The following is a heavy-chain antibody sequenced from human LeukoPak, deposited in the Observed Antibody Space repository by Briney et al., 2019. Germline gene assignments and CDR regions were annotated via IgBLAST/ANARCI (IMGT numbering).Heavy chain of an antibody. CDR1: GYTFTIQY. CDR2: INPSGGST. D-gene: IGHD6-13*01. J-gene: IGHJ2*01. CDR3: AKGMYSSKFDL. Sequence: ASVKVSFKTSGYTFTIQYIHWVRQAPGQGLEWMGIINPSGGSTRYAQEFQGRVTMTRDTSTSTVYMELSSVRSEDTAVYYCAKGMYSSKFDLWGRGTLVSVSS. V-gene: IGHV1-46*01.